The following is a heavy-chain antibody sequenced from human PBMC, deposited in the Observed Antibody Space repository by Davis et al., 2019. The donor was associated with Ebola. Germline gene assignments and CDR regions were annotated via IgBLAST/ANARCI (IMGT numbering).Heavy chain of an antibody. Sequence: ASVKVSCKASGYTFTGYYMHWVRQAPGQGLEWMGWINPNSGGTNYAQKFQGRVTMTRDTSISTAYMELSRLRSDDTAVYYCARSGAPTVTPFDYWGQGTLVTVSS. D-gene: IGHD4-17*01. J-gene: IGHJ4*02. V-gene: IGHV1-2*02. CDR3: ARSGAPTVTPFDY. CDR1: GYTFTGYY. CDR2: INPNSGGT.